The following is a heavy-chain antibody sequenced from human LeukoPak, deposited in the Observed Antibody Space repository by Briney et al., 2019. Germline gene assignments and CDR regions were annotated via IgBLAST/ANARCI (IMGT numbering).Heavy chain of an antibody. Sequence: GGSLRLSCAASGFTFSSYAMHWVRQAPGKGLEWVAFIRYDGRNKYYADSVKGRFTISRDNSKNTLYLQMNSLRAEDTAVYYCAKANLRFLEWLFLDYWGQGTLVTVSS. V-gene: IGHV3-30*02. J-gene: IGHJ4*02. CDR3: AKANLRFLEWLFLDY. CDR1: GFTFSSYA. CDR2: IRYDGRNK. D-gene: IGHD3-3*01.